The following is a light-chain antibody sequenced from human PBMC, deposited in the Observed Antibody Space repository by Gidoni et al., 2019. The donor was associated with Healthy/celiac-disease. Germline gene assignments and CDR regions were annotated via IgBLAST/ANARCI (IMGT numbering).Light chain of an antibody. CDR2: DAS. Sequence: EIVLTQSPATLSLSPGERATLSCRASQSVSSYLAWYQQKPGQAPRLLIYDASNRATGIPARFSGSGSGTDFTLTISSLEPEDFAVYYCQQRSNWPPITSGQXTRLEIK. J-gene: IGKJ5*01. CDR3: QQRSNWPPIT. V-gene: IGKV3-11*01. CDR1: QSVSSY.